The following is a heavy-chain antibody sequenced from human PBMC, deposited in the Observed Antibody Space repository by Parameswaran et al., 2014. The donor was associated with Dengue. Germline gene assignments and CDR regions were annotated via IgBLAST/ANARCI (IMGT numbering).Heavy chain of an antibody. Sequence: WVRQAPGQGLEWMGWISAYNGNTNYAQKLQGRVTMTTDTSTSTAYMELRSLRSDDTAVYYCARARRLNYPTSPSPYQRVVPAATFPGFDPWGQGTPGHRLL. J-gene: IGHJ5*02. D-gene: IGHD2-2*01. CDR3: ARARRLNYPTSPSPYQRVVPAATFPGFDP. V-gene: IGHV1-18*01. CDR2: ISAYNGNT.